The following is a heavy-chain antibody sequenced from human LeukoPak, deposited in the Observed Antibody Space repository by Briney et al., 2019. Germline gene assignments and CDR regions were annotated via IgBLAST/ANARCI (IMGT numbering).Heavy chain of an antibody. D-gene: IGHD1-26*01. CDR2: IYYSGST. J-gene: IGHJ4*02. V-gene: IGHV4-31*03. Sequence: SQTLSLTCTVSGGSISSGGYYWSWIRQLPGKGVEWIGYIYYSGSTYYNPSLKSRVTISVDTSKNQFSLKLSSVTAADTAVYYCARIVGATIWLFDYWGQGTLVTVSS. CDR1: GGSISSGGYY. CDR3: ARIVGATIWLFDY.